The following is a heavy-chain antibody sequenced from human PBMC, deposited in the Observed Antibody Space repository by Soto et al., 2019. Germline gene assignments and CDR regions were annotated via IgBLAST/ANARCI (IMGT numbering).Heavy chain of an antibody. CDR3: ARGGPEIDSSTWDY. Sequence: QVQLVESGGGVVQPGRSLRLSCAASGFTFSSYAMHWVRQAPGKGLEWVAVISYDGSNKYYADSVKGLFTISRDNSKNTLYLQMNSLRAEDTAVYYCARGGPEIDSSTWDYWGQGTLVTVSS. J-gene: IGHJ4*02. CDR2: ISYDGSNK. V-gene: IGHV3-30-3*01. CDR1: GFTFSSYA. D-gene: IGHD2-2*01.